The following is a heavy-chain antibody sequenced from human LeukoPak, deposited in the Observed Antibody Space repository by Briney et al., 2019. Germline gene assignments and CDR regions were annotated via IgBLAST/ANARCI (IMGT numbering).Heavy chain of an antibody. V-gene: IGHV3-23*01. CDR1: GFTFSSYT. D-gene: IGHD4-17*01. J-gene: IGHJ4*02. Sequence: GGSLRLSCAASGFTFSSYTMSWVRQAPGEGLEWLSAINNRGSSTYYAGSVKDRFTISRDNSENTLYLQMNSLTVDDTAVYFCAKERQTGDYFTSDYWGQGALVTVSS. CDR2: INNRGSST. CDR3: AKERQTGDYFTSDY.